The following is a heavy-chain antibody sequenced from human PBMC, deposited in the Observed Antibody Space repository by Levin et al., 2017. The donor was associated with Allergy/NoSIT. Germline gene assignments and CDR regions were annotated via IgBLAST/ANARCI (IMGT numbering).Heavy chain of an antibody. D-gene: IGHD6-13*01. J-gene: IGHJ5*02. V-gene: IGHV1-2*02. Sequence: GASVKVSCKASGYTFTGYYMHWVRQAPGQGLEWMGWINPNSGGTNYAQKFQGRVTMTRDTSISTAYMELSRLRSDDTAVYYCARGDGYSSSWDPDNWFDPWGQGTLVTVSS. CDR3: ARGDGYSSSWDPDNWFDP. CDR1: GYTFTGYY. CDR2: INPNSGGT.